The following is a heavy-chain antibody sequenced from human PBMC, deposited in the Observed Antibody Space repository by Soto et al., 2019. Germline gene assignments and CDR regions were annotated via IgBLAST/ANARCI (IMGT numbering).Heavy chain of an antibody. CDR1: GFTFSSYA. CDR3: VKDWVDFWSGYGYYGMDV. Sequence: GGSLRLSCSASGFTFSSYAMHWVRQAPGKGLEYVSAISSNGGSTYYADSVKGRFTISRDNSKNTLYLQMSSLRAEDTAVYYCVKDWVDFWSGYGYYGMDVWGQGTTVTVSS. J-gene: IGHJ6*02. V-gene: IGHV3-64D*08. CDR2: ISSNGGST. D-gene: IGHD3-3*01.